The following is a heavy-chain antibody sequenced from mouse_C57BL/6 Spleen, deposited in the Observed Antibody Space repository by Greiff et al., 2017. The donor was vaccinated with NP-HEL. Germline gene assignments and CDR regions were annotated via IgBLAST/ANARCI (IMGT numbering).Heavy chain of an antibody. J-gene: IGHJ4*01. CDR2: ISSGSSTI. Sequence: EVQVVESGGGLVKPGGSLKLSCAASGFTFSDYGMHWVRQAPEKGLEWVAYISSGSSTIYYADTVKGRFTISRDNAKNTLFLQMTSLSSEDTAMYYCARPIYYDYDGEDYYAMDYWGQGTSVTVSS. CDR3: ARPIYYDYDGEDYYAMDY. D-gene: IGHD2-4*01. V-gene: IGHV5-17*01. CDR1: GFTFSDYG.